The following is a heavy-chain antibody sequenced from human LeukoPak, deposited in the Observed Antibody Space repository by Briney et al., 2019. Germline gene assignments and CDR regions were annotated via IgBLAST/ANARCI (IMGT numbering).Heavy chain of an antibody. V-gene: IGHV3-30-3*02. CDR2: ISYDGSNK. CDR3: AKTYYYDSSGYYYDY. Sequence: GGSLRLSCAASGFTFSSYAMHWVRQAPGKGLEWVAVISYDGSNKYYADSVKGRFTTSRDNSKNTLYLQMNSLRAEDTAVYYCAKTYYYDSSGYYYDYWGQGTLVTVSS. D-gene: IGHD3-22*01. J-gene: IGHJ4*02. CDR1: GFTFSSYA.